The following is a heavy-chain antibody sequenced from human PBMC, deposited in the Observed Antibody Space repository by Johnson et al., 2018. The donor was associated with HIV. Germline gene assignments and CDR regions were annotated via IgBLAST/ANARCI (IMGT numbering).Heavy chain of an antibody. CDR2: IYSGGST. J-gene: IGHJ3*02. V-gene: IGHV3-66*01. Sequence: MLLVESGGGVVQPGGSLRLSCAASGFTVSRNYMTWVRQAPGKGLEWVSVIYSGGSTYHADSVKGRFTISRDNSKNTLYLQMNSLRAEDTAVYYCARASGYYLSDAFDIWGQGTMVTVSS. CDR1: GFTVSRNY. CDR3: ARASGYYLSDAFDI. D-gene: IGHD3-22*01.